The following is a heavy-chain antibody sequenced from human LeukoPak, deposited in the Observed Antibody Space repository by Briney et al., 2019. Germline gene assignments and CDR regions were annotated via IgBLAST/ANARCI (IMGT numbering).Heavy chain of an antibody. V-gene: IGHV3-15*01. CDR2: VISKTDGGTT. CDR3: TTQADY. J-gene: IGHJ4*02. Sequence: KPGGSLRLSCAASGFTFSNAWMSWVRQAPGKGLEWVGRVISKTDGGTTDYAAPVKGRFTISRDDSKYTLYLQMNSLKTEDTAVYYCTTQADYWGQGTLVTVSS. CDR1: GFTFSNAW.